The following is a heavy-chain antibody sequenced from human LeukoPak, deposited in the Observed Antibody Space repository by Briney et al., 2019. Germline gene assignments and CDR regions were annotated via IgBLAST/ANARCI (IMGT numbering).Heavy chain of an antibody. J-gene: IGHJ4*02. Sequence: SETLSLTCTVSGGSVSSGSYYWSWIRQPPGKGLEWIGYIYYSGSTNYNPSLKSRVTISVDTSKNQFSLKLSSVTAADTAVYYCARGPTVTYYYFDYWGQGTLVTVSS. CDR3: ARGPTVTYYYFDY. V-gene: IGHV4-61*01. CDR2: IYYSGST. CDR1: GGSVSSGSYY. D-gene: IGHD4-17*01.